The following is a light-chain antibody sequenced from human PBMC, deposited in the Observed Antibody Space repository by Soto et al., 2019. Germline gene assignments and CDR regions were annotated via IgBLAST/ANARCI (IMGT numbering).Light chain of an antibody. J-gene: IGKJ5*01. CDR1: QSINNY. Sequence: DIQMTESPSSLSASVEDRVIITCRASQSINNYLNWYQQKPGRAPKLLLYDASNLEAGVPSRFRGSGSGTDFTFTISRLQPEDIATYYCQQYENLPTFGQGTRLEIK. V-gene: IGKV1-33*01. CDR3: QQYENLPT. CDR2: DAS.